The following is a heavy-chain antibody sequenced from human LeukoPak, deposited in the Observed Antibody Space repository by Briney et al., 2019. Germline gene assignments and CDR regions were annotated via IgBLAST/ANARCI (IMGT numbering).Heavy chain of an antibody. J-gene: IGHJ4*02. CDR1: GGSISSYY. CDR2: IHYSGSS. V-gene: IGHV4-59*08. CDR3: GRQTCSGGSCPFDY. Sequence: SETLSLICIVSGGSISSYYWSWSRQPPGKGLEWIGYIHYSGSSNYNPSLKSRVTISVDTSKNQFPLKLSSVTAADTAVYYCGRQTCSGGSCPFDYWGQGTVVTVSS. D-gene: IGHD2-15*01.